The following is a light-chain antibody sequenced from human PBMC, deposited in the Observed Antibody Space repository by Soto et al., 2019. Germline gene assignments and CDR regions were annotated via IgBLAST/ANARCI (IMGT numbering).Light chain of an antibody. Sequence: EVVLPQYPATLSLSPGERATLSCRASQSVSNYLAWYQQKPGQAPRLLIYDASNRATGIPARFSGSGSGTDFTLAISNLEREDFAVYYCQHRRTFGPGTKGDIK. CDR2: DAS. CDR1: QSVSNY. V-gene: IGKV3-11*01. J-gene: IGKJ3*01. CDR3: QHRRT.